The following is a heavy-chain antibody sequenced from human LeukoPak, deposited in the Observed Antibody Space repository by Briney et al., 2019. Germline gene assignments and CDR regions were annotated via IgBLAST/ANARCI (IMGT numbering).Heavy chain of an antibody. CDR3: AREYSSSSGSVNDY. J-gene: IGHJ4*02. V-gene: IGHV3-48*02. CDR2: ISSSSSTI. Sequence: GGSLRLSCAASGFTFSSYSMNWVRQAPGKGLEWVSSISSSSSTIYYADSVKGRFTISRDNAKNSLYLQMNSLRDEDTAVYYCAREYSSSSGSVNDYWGQGTLVTVSS. CDR1: GFTFSSYS. D-gene: IGHD6-6*01.